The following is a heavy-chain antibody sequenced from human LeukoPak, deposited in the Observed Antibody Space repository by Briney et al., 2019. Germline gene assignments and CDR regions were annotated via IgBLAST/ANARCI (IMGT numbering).Heavy chain of an antibody. CDR1: GGSFSGYY. CDR2: INHSGST. V-gene: IGHV4-34*01. D-gene: IGHD3-9*01. CDR3: AKRVTLYDILTGYYYFDY. Sequence: SETLSLTCAVYGGSFSGYYWSWIRQPPGKGLEWIGEINHSGSTNYNPSLKSRVTVSVDTSKNQFSLKLSSVTAADTAVYFCAKRVTLYDILTGYYYFDYWGQGTLVTVSS. J-gene: IGHJ4*02.